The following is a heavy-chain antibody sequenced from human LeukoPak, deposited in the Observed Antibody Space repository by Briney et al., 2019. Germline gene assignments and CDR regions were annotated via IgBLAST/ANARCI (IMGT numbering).Heavy chain of an antibody. D-gene: IGHD6-13*01. V-gene: IGHV3-15*01. CDR2: IKSKTDGGTT. CDR3: TTGSAAAEPMAQDVTLDY. J-gene: IGHJ4*02. Sequence: NTGGSLRLSCAASGFTFSNAWMSWVRQAPGKGLEWVGRIKSKTDGGTTDYAAPVKGRFTISRDDSKNTLYLQMNSLKTEDTAVYYCTTGSAAAEPMAQDVTLDYWGQGTLVTVSS. CDR1: GFTFSNAW.